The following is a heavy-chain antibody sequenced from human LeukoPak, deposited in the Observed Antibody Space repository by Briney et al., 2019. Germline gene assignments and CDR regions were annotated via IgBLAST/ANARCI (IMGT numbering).Heavy chain of an antibody. CDR2: IYTSGST. CDR3: ARGLGAIAVAGWSYYFDY. Sequence: PSETLSLTCTVSGGSISSYYWSWIRQPAGKGLEWIGRIYTSGSTNYNPSLKSRVTISVDTSKNQFSLKLSSVTAADTAVYYCARGLGAIAVAGWSYYFDYWGQGTLVTVSS. J-gene: IGHJ4*02. CDR1: GGSISSYY. D-gene: IGHD6-19*01. V-gene: IGHV4-4*07.